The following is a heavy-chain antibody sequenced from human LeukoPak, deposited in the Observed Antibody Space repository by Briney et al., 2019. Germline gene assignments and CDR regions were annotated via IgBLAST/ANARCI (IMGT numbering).Heavy chain of an antibody. V-gene: IGHV3-7*03. CDR2: INHNGNVN. CDR1: GFTFSRYW. J-gene: IGHJ6*02. Sequence: GGSLRLSCEASGFTFSRYWMNWARQAPGKGLEWVASINHNGNVNYYVDSVKGRFTISRDNAKNSLYLQMSNLRAEDTAVYFCARGGGLDVWGQGATVTVSS. CDR3: ARGGGLDV. D-gene: IGHD3-16*01.